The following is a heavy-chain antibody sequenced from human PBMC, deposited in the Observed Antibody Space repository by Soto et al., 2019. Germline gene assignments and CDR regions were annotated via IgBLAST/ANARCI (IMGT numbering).Heavy chain of an antibody. CDR2: ISYDGSNK. V-gene: IGHV3-30*18. CDR1: GFTFSSYG. CDR3: AKGDSGYEGDLDY. D-gene: IGHD5-12*01. J-gene: IGHJ4*02. Sequence: QVQLVESGGGVVQPGRSLRLSCAASGFTFSSYGMHWVRQAPGKGLEWVAVISYDGSNKYYADSVKGRFTISRDNSKNTLYLQMNSLRAEDTAVYYCAKGDSGYEGDLDYWGQGTLVTVSS.